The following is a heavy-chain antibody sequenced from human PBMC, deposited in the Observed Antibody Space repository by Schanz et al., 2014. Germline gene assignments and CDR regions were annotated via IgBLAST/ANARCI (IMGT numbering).Heavy chain of an antibody. CDR2: INPNTGGT. CDR1: AYTFTGYY. CDR3: AREKGHGYSGLS. Sequence: QVQLVQSGAEVKKPGASVKVSCKASAYTFTGYYLHWVRQAPGQGLELMGWINPNTGGTNFAQKFQGRVTMTRDTSITTAYMDLSGLTSDDTAVYYCAREKGHGYSGLSWGQGTLLAVSS. D-gene: IGHD5-12*01. J-gene: IGHJ5*02. V-gene: IGHV1-2*02.